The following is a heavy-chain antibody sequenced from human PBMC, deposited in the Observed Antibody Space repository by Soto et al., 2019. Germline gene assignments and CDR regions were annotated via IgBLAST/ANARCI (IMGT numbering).Heavy chain of an antibody. CDR1: GYTFNSYG. J-gene: IGHJ1*01. V-gene: IGHV3-7*05. Sequence: GGSMRLSCAASGYTFNSYGMGGVRQAPGKGLEWVANIKQDGSEKYYVDSVKGRFTISRDNAKNSLYLQMNSLRAEDTAVYYCATYCSSTSCYAMYAVECFQHWGQGTLVTVSS. CDR2: IKQDGSEK. D-gene: IGHD2-2*01. CDR3: ATYCSSTSCYAMYAVECFQH.